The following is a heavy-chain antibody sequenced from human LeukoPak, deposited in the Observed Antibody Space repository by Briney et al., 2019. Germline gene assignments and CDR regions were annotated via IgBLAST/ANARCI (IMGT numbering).Heavy chain of an antibody. V-gene: IGHV3-30*02. CDR1: GFSFRTYA. CDR2: IGNDGTNR. Sequence: GGSLRLSWAASGFSFRTYAMHWVRQAPGKGLEWVASIGNDGTNRNHVDSVKGRFTISRDNSKNTVFLQMDSLRPEDTAIYYCAKSWSGYYHYYMDVWGTGTTVTVSS. D-gene: IGHD3-3*01. CDR3: AKSWSGYYHYYMDV. J-gene: IGHJ6*03.